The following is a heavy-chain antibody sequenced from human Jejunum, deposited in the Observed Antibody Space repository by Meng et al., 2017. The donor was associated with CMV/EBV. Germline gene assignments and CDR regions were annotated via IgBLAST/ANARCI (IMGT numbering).Heavy chain of an antibody. Sequence: LTGAVSGASIKGAIWWCWVSQPPGKGLGWIGEIHQTGNTNYNPSLRSRVTISMDESKNQFALNVSTVTAADTAFYYCAISPIHDPGSWGQGTLVTVSS. CDR2: IHQTGNT. CDR1: GASIKGAIW. V-gene: IGHV4-4*02. J-gene: IGHJ5*02. CDR3: AISPIHDPGS.